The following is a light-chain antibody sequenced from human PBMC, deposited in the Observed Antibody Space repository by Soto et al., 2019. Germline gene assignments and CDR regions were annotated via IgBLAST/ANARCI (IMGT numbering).Light chain of an antibody. CDR1: QSVSSN. V-gene: IGKV3-15*01. J-gene: IGKJ1*01. CDR3: QQYNNWPPWT. Sequence: EIVMTQSPATLSVSPGERATLSCRASQSVSSNLAWDQQKPGQAPRLLIYGASTRATGIPARFSGSGSGTEFTLTISSLQCEDFAVYYCQQYNNWPPWTFGQRTKVEIK. CDR2: GAS.